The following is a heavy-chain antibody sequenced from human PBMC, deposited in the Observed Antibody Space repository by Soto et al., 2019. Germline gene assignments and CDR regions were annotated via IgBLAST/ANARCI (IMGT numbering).Heavy chain of an antibody. CDR1: GGTFSSYA. CDR3: ASPLRYFDWLPFDY. D-gene: IGHD3-9*01. CDR2: IIPIFGTA. V-gene: IGHV1-69*13. J-gene: IGHJ4*02. Sequence: VASVKVSCKASGGTFSSYAISWVRQAPGQGLEWMGGIIPIFGTANYAQKFQGRVTITADESTSTAYMELSSLRSEDTAVYYCASPLRYFDWLPFDYWGQGTLVTVSS.